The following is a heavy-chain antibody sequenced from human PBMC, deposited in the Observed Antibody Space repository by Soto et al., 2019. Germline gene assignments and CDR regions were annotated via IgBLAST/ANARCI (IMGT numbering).Heavy chain of an antibody. CDR3: ASNLYSYGFIDY. Sequence: SETLSLTCTVSGGSISSSSYYWGWIRQPPGKGLEWIGSIYYSGSTYYNPSLKSRVTISVDTSKNQFSLKLSSVTAADTAVYYCASNLYSYGFIDYWGQGTLVTVSS. CDR2: IYYSGST. V-gene: IGHV4-39*01. J-gene: IGHJ4*02. D-gene: IGHD5-18*01. CDR1: GGSISSSSYY.